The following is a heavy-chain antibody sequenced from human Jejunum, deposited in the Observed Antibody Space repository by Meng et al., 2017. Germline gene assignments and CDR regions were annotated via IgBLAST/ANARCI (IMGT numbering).Heavy chain of an antibody. CDR1: GGNVPRSHTA. D-gene: IGHD3-3*01. Sequence: VKVQQTCPRTGKPSQTPSPTGDTPGGNVPRSHTAWDWYRQSPSRGLEWLGRTYYTSKWNNDYTVSVRSRITINADTSKSQSSLHLNSVTPEYTAVYYCARGFWKSGFDSWGQGTLVTVSS. J-gene: IGHJ5*02. V-gene: IGHV6-1*01. CDR2: TYYTSKWNN. CDR3: ARGFWKSGFDS.